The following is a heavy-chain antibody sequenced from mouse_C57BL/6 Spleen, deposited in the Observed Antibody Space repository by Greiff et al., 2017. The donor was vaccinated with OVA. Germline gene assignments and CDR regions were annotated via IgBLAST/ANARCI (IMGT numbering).Heavy chain of an antibody. V-gene: IGHV1-50*01. D-gene: IGHD1-1*01. CDR1: GYTFTSYW. CDR2: IDPSDSYT. Sequence: QVQLQQPGAELVKPGASVKLSCKASGYTFTSYWMQWVKQRPGQGLEWIGEIDPSDSYTNYNQKFKGKATLTVATSASTAYMQLSSLTSEDSAVHYCARDGSLMDYWGQGTSVTVSS. J-gene: IGHJ4*01. CDR3: ARDGSLMDY.